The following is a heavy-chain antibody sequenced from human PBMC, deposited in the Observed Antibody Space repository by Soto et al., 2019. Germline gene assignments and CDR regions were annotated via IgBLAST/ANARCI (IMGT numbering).Heavy chain of an antibody. Sequence: GGSLRLSCAASGFTFSSYGMHWVRQAPGKGLEWGAVIWYDGSNKYYADSVKGRFTISGDNSKNTLYLQMNSLRAEDTAVYYCARDRNVVPAAGAFDIWGQGTMVTVSS. CDR3: ARDRNVVPAAGAFDI. CDR1: GFTFSSYG. V-gene: IGHV3-33*08. CDR2: IWYDGSNK. J-gene: IGHJ3*02. D-gene: IGHD2-2*01.